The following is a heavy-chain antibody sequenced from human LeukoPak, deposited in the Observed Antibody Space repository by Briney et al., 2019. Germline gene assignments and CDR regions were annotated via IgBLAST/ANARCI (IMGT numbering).Heavy chain of an antibody. CDR3: AGNYYGSGSLDY. CDR2: IYYSGST. J-gene: IGHJ4*02. Sequence: SETLSLTCTVSGGSISSYYWSWIRQPPGKGLEWIGYIYYSGSTNYNPSLKSRVTISVDTSKKQFSLKLSSVTAADTAVYYCAGNYYGSGSLDYWGQGKLVTVSS. V-gene: IGHV4-59*08. D-gene: IGHD3-10*01. CDR1: GGSISSYY.